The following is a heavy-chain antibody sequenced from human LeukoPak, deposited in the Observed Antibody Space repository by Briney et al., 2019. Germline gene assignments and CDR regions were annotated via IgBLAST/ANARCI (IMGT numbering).Heavy chain of an antibody. CDR3: ARTHYASGSYHGY. J-gene: IGHJ4*02. CDR2: IDWDDNE. D-gene: IGHD3-10*01. CDR1: PFSLSTSGLC. V-gene: IGHV2-70*17. Sequence: ESGPPLMKHTQTLPLTCPFPPFSLSTSGLCLSWIRQPPQQPQERLPRIDWDDNEFYSASLKTRLTLSKYTSKTQVVLTMPNMAPVDTATYYCARTHYASGSYHGYRGQGTLLTVSS.